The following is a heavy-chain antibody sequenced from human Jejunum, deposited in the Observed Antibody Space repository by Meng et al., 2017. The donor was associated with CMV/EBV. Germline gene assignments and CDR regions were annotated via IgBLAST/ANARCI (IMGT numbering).Heavy chain of an antibody. CDR1: NFDNYG. CDR2: IDTNNGNT. Sequence: NFDNYGISWVRQAPGQGLEWMGWIDTNNGNTDSAQKFKGRLTMTSDTYTTTAYMELRSLRSDDTAVYYCTIDRRSRHSGDYYYFDYWGQGALVTVSS. D-gene: IGHD1-26*01. CDR3: TIDRRSRHSGDYYYFDY. V-gene: IGHV1-18*01. J-gene: IGHJ4*02.